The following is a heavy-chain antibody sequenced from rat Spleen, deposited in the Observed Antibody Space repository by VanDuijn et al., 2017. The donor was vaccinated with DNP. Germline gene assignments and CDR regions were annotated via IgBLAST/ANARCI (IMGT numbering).Heavy chain of an antibody. J-gene: IGHJ2*01. CDR1: GFTFSSFP. CDR2: ISTSGGST. Sequence: EVQLVESGGGLVQPGRSMKLSCAASGFTFSSFPMAWVRQAPTKGLEWVATISTSGGSTYYRDSVKGRFTISRDNAKSTLYLQMNSLRSEDTATYYCTGVDFTTVAFDYWGQGVMVTVSS. V-gene: IGHV5-46*01. D-gene: IGHD1-1*01. CDR3: TGVDFTTVAFDY.